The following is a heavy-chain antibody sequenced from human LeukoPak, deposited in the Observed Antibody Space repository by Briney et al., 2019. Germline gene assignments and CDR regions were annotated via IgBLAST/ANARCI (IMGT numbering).Heavy chain of an antibody. D-gene: IGHD5-12*01. CDR1: GGSISSYY. V-gene: IGHV4-59*01. Sequence: SETLSLTCTVSGGSISSYYWSWIRQPPGKGLKWLGYIYYTGCTNYNPSLKSRVTISVDTSKNQFSLKLSSVTAADTAVYYCARDGYSGNDGLWGQGTLVTVSS. J-gene: IGHJ4*02. CDR3: ARDGYSGNDGL. CDR2: IYYTGCT.